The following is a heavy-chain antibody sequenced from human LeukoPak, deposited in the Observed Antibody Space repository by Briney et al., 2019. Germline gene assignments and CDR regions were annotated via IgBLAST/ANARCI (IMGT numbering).Heavy chain of an antibody. Sequence: SATLSLTCTVSGGSVSSYYWSWIRQPPGKGLEWIGYIYYSGSTNYNPSLKSRVSISLDSPKNQFSLRLTSVTAADTAMYYCARAETYFDFWGQGRLVTVSS. CDR1: GGSVSSYY. J-gene: IGHJ4*02. CDR3: ARAETYFDF. CDR2: IYYSGST. V-gene: IGHV4-59*02. D-gene: IGHD1-14*01.